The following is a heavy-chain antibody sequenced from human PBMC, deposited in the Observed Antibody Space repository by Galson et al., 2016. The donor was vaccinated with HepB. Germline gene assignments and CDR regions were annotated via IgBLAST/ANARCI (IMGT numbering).Heavy chain of an antibody. V-gene: IGHV3-74*01. CDR2: INGAGSST. CDR3: ANLSVGVVLVMNGVDV. J-gene: IGHJ6*02. Sequence: SLRLSCATSGYTFRNYWISWVRQVPGKGLVWVSRINGAGSSTNYADSVKGRFTISRDNAKNTLYLQMNSLRVEDAAVYYCANLSVGVVLVMNGVDVWGQGTTVTVSS. D-gene: IGHD3-22*01. CDR1: GYTFRNYW.